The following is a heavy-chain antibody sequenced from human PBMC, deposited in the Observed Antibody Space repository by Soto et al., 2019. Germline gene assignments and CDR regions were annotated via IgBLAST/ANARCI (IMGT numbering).Heavy chain of an antibody. D-gene: IGHD2-15*01. Sequence: GSSVKVSCKASGGTFSSYAISWVRQAPGQGLEWMGGIIPIFGTANYAQKFQGRVTITADESTSTAYMELSSLRSEDTAVYYCARDPGYCSGGSCYSRWFFFDPWGQGTLVTVSS. CDR2: IIPIFGTA. J-gene: IGHJ5*02. CDR1: GGTFSSYA. V-gene: IGHV1-69*13. CDR3: ARDPGYCSGGSCYSRWFFFDP.